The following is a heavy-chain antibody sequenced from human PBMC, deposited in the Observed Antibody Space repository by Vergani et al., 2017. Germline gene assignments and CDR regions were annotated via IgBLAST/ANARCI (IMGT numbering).Heavy chain of an antibody. V-gene: IGHV4-61*08. D-gene: IGHD3-10*01. CDR1: GGSISSGDYY. CDR2: IYYSGSI. Sequence: QVQLQESGPGLVKPSQTLSLTCTVSGGSISSGDYYWSWIRQPPGKGLEWIGYIYYSGSINYNPSLKSRVTISVDTSKNQFSLKLSSVTAADTAVYYCARDRAPYYGMDVWGQGTTVTVSS. CDR3: ARDRAPYYGMDV. J-gene: IGHJ6*02.